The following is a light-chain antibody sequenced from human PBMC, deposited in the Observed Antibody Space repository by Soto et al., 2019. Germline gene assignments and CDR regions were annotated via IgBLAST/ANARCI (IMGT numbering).Light chain of an antibody. V-gene: IGLV1-44*01. CDR3: AAWDDSLNGV. Sequence: QSVLTQPPSASGTPGQRVTISCSGSSSNIGSNTVNWYQQLPGTAPKLLIYSNNQRPSGVPDRFSGSKSGTSASLAISGLQSADEADYYFAAWDDSLNGVFGGGTKRTVL. CDR1: SSNIGSNT. CDR2: SNN. J-gene: IGLJ3*02.